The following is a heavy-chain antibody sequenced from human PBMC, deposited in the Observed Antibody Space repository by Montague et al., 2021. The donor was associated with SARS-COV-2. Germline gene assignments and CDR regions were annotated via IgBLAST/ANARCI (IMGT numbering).Heavy chain of an antibody. CDR1: GGSFSRYY. D-gene: IGHD2-2*02. V-gene: IGHV4-34*01. Sequence: SETLSLTCALSGGSFSRYYWSWIRQPPGKGLEWIGEISQSGNTKYNPSLQSRVSISLDTSRNQFSLKVSSVTAADTAIYYCARLGDGIVPSPILGLEPYYSFYYMDVWGKGTTVTVSS. CDR2: ISQSGNT. CDR3: ARLGDGIVPSPILGLEPYYSFYYMDV. J-gene: IGHJ6*03.